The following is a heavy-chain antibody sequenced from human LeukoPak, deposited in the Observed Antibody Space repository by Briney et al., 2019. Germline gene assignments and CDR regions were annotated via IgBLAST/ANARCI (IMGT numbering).Heavy chain of an antibody. CDR2: INTDGSRT. V-gene: IGHV3-74*01. CDR1: GFTFSNYW. J-gene: IGHJ3*02. CDR3: ARAPGNKAFDI. Sequence: GGSLRLSCAASGFTFSNYWMHWVRQVPGKGLVWVSRINTDGSRTSYEDSVKGRFTISRDNAKNSLYLQMNSLRAEDTALYYCARAPGNKAFDIWGQGTMVTVSS. D-gene: IGHD1/OR15-1a*01.